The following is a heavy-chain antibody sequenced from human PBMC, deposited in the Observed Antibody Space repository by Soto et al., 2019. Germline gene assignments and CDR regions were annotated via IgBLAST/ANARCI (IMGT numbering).Heavy chain of an antibody. CDR1: GGSISSNTHY. J-gene: IGHJ6*03. CDR3: ARQGLGLEPHFYYYYMDV. Sequence: SETLSLTCNVSGGSISSNTHYWGWIRQPPGKGLEWIGSVYYSGSTYYNPSLKSRVTISVDTSKNQFSLKLSSVIAADTAVYYCARQGLGLEPHFYYYYMDVWGKGTTVTVSS. D-gene: IGHD1-1*01. V-gene: IGHV4-39*01. CDR2: VYYSGST.